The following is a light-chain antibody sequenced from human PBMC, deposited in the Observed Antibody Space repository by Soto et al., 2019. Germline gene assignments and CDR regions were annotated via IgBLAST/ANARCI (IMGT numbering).Light chain of an antibody. CDR1: SSDVGYYDY. J-gene: IGLJ1*01. Sequence: LTQPPSASGFPGQSVTISCTGTSSDVGYYDYVSWYQQHPGKAPKLVIYEVTKRPSGVPDRVSASKSGNTASLTVSGLRAEDEADYYCASWVGGPYGLYVFGTGTKVTVL. V-gene: IGLV2-8*01. CDR2: EVT. CDR3: ASWVGGPYGLYV.